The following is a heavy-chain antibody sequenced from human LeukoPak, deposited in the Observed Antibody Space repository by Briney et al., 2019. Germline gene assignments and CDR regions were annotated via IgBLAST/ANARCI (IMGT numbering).Heavy chain of an antibody. J-gene: IGHJ5*02. CDR2: IIPIFGTA. CDR1: GGTFSSYA. Sequence: ASVKVSCKASGGTFSSYAISWVRQAPGQGLERMGGIIPIFGTANYAQKFQGRVTITTDESTSTAYMELSSLRSEDTAVYYCAELQERFSTRNWFDPWGQGTLVTVSS. D-gene: IGHD1-7*01. CDR3: AELQERFSTRNWFDP. V-gene: IGHV1-69*05.